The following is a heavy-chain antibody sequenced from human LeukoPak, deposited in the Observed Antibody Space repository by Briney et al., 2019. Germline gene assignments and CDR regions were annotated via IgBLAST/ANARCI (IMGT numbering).Heavy chain of an antibody. D-gene: IGHD1-1*01. CDR2: INHSGST. V-gene: IGHV4-34*01. CDR1: DGSFSGYY. Sequence: SETLSLTCAVYDGSFSGYYWSWIRQPPGKGLEWIGEINHSGSTNYNPSLKSRVTISVDTSKNQFSLKVSSVTAADTAVYYCAREVQLATNWFDPWGQGTLVTVSS. CDR3: AREVQLATNWFDP. J-gene: IGHJ5*02.